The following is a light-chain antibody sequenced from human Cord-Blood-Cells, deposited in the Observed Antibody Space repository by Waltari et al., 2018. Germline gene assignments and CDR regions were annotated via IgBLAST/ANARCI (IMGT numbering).Light chain of an antibody. CDR2: DAS. Sequence: AIQLTQSPPSLSVSVGDSVTIACRASQGSSSALAWYQQKPWKAPELLIYDASSLESGVPSMFSGRGSGTDFTLTISSLQPEDFATYYCQQFNSYPLTFGGETKVEIK. CDR3: QQFNSYPLT. V-gene: IGKV1-13*02. CDR1: QGSSSA. J-gene: IGKJ4*01.